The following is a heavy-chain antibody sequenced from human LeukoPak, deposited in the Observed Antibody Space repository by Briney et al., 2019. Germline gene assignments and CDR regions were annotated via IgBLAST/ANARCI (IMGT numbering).Heavy chain of an antibody. Sequence: SETLSLTCAVHGGSFSGYYWSWIRQPPGKGLEWIGEINHSGSTNYNPSLKSRVTISVDTSKNQFSLKLSSVTAADTAVYYCARVRYSSGWYNRWGQGTLVTVSS. D-gene: IGHD6-19*01. CDR3: ARVRYSSGWYNR. CDR2: INHSGST. J-gene: IGHJ5*02. CDR1: GGSFSGYY. V-gene: IGHV4-34*01.